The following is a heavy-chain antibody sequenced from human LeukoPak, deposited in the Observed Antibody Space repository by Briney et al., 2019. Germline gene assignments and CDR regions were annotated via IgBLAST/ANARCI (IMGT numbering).Heavy chain of an antibody. V-gene: IGHV3-48*02. CDR3: ARGPYGDPSVGYNYYGMDV. J-gene: IGHJ6*02. Sequence: HSGGSLRLSCAASGFTFRKYRMNWVRQAPGKGLEWVSDISSSGSTIYYADSVKGRFTISRDNAKNSLYLQMNSLRDEDTAVYYCARGPYGDPSVGYNYYGMDVWGQGTTVTVSS. D-gene: IGHD4-17*01. CDR1: GFTFRKYR. CDR2: ISSSGSTI.